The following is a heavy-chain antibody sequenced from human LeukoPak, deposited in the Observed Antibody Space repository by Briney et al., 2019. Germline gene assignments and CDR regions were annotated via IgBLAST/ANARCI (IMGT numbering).Heavy chain of an antibody. Sequence: GSLRLSCAASGFTVSSNYMSWVRQAPGKGLEWVSVIYSGGSTYYADSVKGGFTISRDNSKSTLYLQMNSLRAEDTAVYYCARVPGSGSYAIDYWGQGTLVTVSS. CDR2: IYSGGST. D-gene: IGHD3-10*01. V-gene: IGHV3-66*01. CDR1: GFTVSSNY. CDR3: ARVPGSGSYAIDY. J-gene: IGHJ4*02.